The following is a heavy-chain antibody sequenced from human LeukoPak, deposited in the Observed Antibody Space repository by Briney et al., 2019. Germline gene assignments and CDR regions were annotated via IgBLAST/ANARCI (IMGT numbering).Heavy chain of an antibody. V-gene: IGHV4-34*01. CDR1: EGSFTGYY. CDR2: INHSGST. D-gene: IGHD3-22*01. CDR3: ASTRGASYCYDGSGYLGY. Sequence: SDTLSLTCAVYEGSFTGYYWSWIHQPPGKGLEWIGEINHSGSTNYNPSLKSRVTISVGTSKNQFSLKLNSVTAADTAVYFCASTRGASYCYDGSGYLGYWGQGTLVTVSS. J-gene: IGHJ4*02.